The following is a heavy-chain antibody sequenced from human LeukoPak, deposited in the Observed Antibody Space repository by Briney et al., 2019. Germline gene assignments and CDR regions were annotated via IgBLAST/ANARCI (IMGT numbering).Heavy chain of an antibody. CDR1: GFTFSSYG. V-gene: IGHV3-21*01. D-gene: IGHD1-26*01. Sequence: GGSLRLSCAASGFTFSSYGMNWVRQAPGKGLEWVSSISTSSSYIYYADSMKGRFTISRDNAKNSLYLQMNSLRAEDTAVYYCARVGGSYWGWFDPWGQGTLVTVSS. CDR2: ISTSSSYI. J-gene: IGHJ5*02. CDR3: ARVGGSYWGWFDP.